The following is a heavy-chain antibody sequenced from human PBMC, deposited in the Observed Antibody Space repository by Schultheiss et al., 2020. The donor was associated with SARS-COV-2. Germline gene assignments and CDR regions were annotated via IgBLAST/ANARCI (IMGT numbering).Heavy chain of an antibody. D-gene: IGHD4-17*01. V-gene: IGHV3-23*01. CDR2: IGVSGVTT. CDR1: GFTFSSYS. CDR3: AKDTYGDYDYWYFDL. J-gene: IGHJ2*01. Sequence: GGSLRLSCAASGFTFSSYSMNWVRQAPGKGLEWVSSIGVSGVTTYYADSVKGRFTISRDNYMDTLYLQMNNLRADDTATYFCAKDTYGDYDYWYFDLWGRGSLVTVSS.